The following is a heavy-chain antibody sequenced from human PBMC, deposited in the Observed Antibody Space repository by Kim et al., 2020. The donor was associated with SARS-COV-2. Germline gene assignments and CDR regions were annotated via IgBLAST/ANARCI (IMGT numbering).Heavy chain of an antibody. CDR3: AKPAQQLAYYYYGMDV. CDR1: GFTFSSYA. Sequence: GGSLRLSCAASGFTFSSYAMHWVRQAPGKGLEWVAVIWYDGSNKYYADSVKGRFTISRDNSKNTLYLQMNSLRAEDTAVYYCAKPAQQLAYYYYGMDVWGQGTTVTVSS. CDR2: IWYDGSNK. J-gene: IGHJ6*02. D-gene: IGHD6-13*01. V-gene: IGHV3-33*06.